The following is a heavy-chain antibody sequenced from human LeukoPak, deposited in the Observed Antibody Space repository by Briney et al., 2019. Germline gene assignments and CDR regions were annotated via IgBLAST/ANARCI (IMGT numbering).Heavy chain of an antibody. D-gene: IGHD5-12*01. V-gene: IGHV3-64D*06. CDR1: GFTFSSYA. Sequence: GGSLRLSCSASGFTFSSYAMHWVRQAPGKGLEYVSAISSNGSSTYYADSVKGRITISRDNSKNTLYLQMSSLRAEDTAVYYCVKGYSGYDFNFDYWGQGTLVTVSS. CDR3: VKGYSGYDFNFDY. CDR2: ISSNGSST. J-gene: IGHJ4*02.